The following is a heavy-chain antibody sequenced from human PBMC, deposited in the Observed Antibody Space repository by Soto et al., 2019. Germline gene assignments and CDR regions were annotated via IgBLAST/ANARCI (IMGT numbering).Heavy chain of an antibody. V-gene: IGHV4-59*01. Sequence: SETLSLTCTVSSDSISSYYWSWIRQPPGRGLEWIGYIHYSGSTNYNPSLKSRVTISVDTSKNQFSLKLRSVTAADTAVYYCARRDCSSTSCYSDYWGQGTLVTVSS. CDR3: ARRDCSSTSCYSDY. CDR1: SDSISSYY. CDR2: IHYSGST. D-gene: IGHD2-2*01. J-gene: IGHJ4*02.